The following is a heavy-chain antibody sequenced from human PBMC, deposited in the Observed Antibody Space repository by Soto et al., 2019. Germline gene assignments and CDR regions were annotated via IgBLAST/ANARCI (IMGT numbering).Heavy chain of an antibody. CDR1: GYTLTELS. CDR3: ATPLLGRWQTHYYLDY. V-gene: IGHV1-24*01. Sequence: DSVKVSCKVSGYTLTELSMHCVRQAPGKGLEWMGGFDPEDGETIYAQKFQGRVTMTEDTSTDTAYMELSSLRSEDTAVYYCATPLLGRWQTHYYLDYWGQGTLVTVSS. CDR2: FDPEDGET. D-gene: IGHD2-15*01. J-gene: IGHJ4*02.